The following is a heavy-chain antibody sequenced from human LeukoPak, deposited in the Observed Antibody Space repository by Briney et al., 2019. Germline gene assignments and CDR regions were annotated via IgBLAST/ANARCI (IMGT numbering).Heavy chain of an antibody. V-gene: IGHV3-21*01. D-gene: IGHD2-15*01. J-gene: IGHJ4*02. CDR2: ISSSSSYI. CDR3: ARDLRYCSGDSCKGFDY. CDR1: GFTFSSYS. Sequence: GGSLRLSCAASGFTFSSYSMNWVRQAPGKGLEWVSSISSSSSYIYYADSVKGRFTISRDNAKNSLYLQMNSLRAEDTAVYYCARDLRYCSGDSCKGFDYWGQGTLVTVSS.